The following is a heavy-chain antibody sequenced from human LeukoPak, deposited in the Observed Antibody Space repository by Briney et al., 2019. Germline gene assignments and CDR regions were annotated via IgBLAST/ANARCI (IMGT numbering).Heavy chain of an antibody. V-gene: IGHV3-64D*09. CDR3: VRGYSFGPYGMDV. D-gene: IGHD2-15*01. CDR2: ISDSGGST. Sequence: GGSLRLSCSASGFPFSSYAMHWGRQAPGKGLEYVSAISDSGGSTYYADSVKGRFTISRDNSKNTLYLQMSSLRAEDTAVYFCVRGYSFGPYGMDVWGQGTTVTVSS. CDR1: GFPFSSYA. J-gene: IGHJ6*02.